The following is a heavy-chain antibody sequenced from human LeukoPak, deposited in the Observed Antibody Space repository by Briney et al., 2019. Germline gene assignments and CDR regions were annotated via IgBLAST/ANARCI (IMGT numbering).Heavy chain of an antibody. Sequence: GSLRLSCAASGFTFSSYGMHWVRQAPGKGLEWVAVISYDGSNKYYADSVKGRFTISRDNSKNTLYLQMNSLRAEDTAVYYCAKLFGGVPLTTVTTGGVYWGQGTLVTVSS. CDR3: AKLFGGVPLTTVTTGGVY. V-gene: IGHV3-30*18. CDR1: GFTFSSYG. D-gene: IGHD4-17*01. CDR2: ISYDGSNK. J-gene: IGHJ4*02.